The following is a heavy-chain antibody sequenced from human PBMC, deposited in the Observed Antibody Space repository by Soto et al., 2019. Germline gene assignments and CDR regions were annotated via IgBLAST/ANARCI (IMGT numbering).Heavy chain of an antibody. J-gene: IGHJ4*02. CDR2: INHSGST. V-gene: IGHV4-34*01. CDR1: GGSFSGYY. Sequence: SETLSLTCAVYGGSFSGYYWSWIRQPPGKGLEWIGEINHSGSTNYNPSLKSRVTISVDTSKNQFSLKLSSVTAADTAVYYCARGLRYCSGGSCYKYWGQGTLVTVSS. D-gene: IGHD2-15*01. CDR3: ARGLRYCSGGSCYKY.